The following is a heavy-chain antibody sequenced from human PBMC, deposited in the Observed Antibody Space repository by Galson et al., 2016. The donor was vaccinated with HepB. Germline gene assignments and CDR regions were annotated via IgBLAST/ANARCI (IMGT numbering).Heavy chain of an antibody. Sequence: SVKVSCKASGYIFTRYAISWVRQAPGQGLEWMGWISPYNGNTNYAQKFQGRVNMTTDTSTSTVFMELRSLRSDDTAAYYCARESPIDYRNSYFYMDVWGKGTTVTVSS. CDR2: ISPYNGNT. CDR3: ARESPIDYRNSYFYMDV. CDR1: GYIFTRYA. D-gene: IGHD4-11*01. V-gene: IGHV1-18*04. J-gene: IGHJ6*03.